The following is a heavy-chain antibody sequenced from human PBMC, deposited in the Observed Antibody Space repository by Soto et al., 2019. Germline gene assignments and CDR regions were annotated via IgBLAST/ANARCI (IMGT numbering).Heavy chain of an antibody. Sequence: GASVKVSCKASGGTFSSYAISWVRQAPGQGLEWMGGIIPIFGTANYAQKFQGRVTITADESTSTAYMELSSLRSEDTAVYYCARGGFLEWLLYVMDFWGQGSTVIVSS. CDR3: ARGGFLEWLLYVMDF. D-gene: IGHD3-3*01. CDR1: GGTFSSYA. J-gene: IGHJ6*02. CDR2: IIPIFGTA. V-gene: IGHV1-69*13.